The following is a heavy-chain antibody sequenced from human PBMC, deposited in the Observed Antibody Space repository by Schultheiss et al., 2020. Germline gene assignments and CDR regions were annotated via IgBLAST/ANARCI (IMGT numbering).Heavy chain of an antibody. CDR2: IYYSGST. CDR1: GGSFSSGDYY. J-gene: IGHJ4*02. V-gene: IGHV4-30-4*01. D-gene: IGHD2-21*02. CDR3: ARVHIVVVTDPTVDYFDY. Sequence: SETLSLTCTVSGGSFSSGDYYWSWIRQPPGKGLEWIGYIYYSGSTYYNPSLKSRVTISVDTSKNQFSLKLSSVTAADTAVYYCARVHIVVVTDPTVDYFDYWGQGSLVTVSS.